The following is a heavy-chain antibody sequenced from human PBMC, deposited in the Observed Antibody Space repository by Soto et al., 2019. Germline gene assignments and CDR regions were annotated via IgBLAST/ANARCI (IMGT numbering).Heavy chain of an antibody. CDR3: ARLYDLVVPAAMQGYYYYYYMDV. CDR2: IYYSGST. D-gene: IGHD2-2*01. Sequence: SETLSLTCTVSGGSISSYYWSWIRQPPGKGLEWIGYIYYSGSTNYNPSLKSRVTISVDTSKNQFSLKLSSVTAADTAVYYCARLYDLVVPAAMQGYYYYYYMDVWGKGTTVTVSS. J-gene: IGHJ6*03. CDR1: GGSISSYY. V-gene: IGHV4-59*08.